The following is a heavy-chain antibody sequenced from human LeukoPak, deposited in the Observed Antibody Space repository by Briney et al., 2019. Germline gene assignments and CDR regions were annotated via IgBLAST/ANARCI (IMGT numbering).Heavy chain of an antibody. V-gene: IGHV4-31*03. J-gene: IGHJ4*02. Sequence: SETLSLTCTVSGGSISSGGYYWSWIRQHPGKGLGWIGYIYYSGSTYYNPSLKSRVTISVDTSKNQFSLKLSSVTAADTAVYYCASMYYDSSGYYYFDYWGQGTLVTVSS. D-gene: IGHD3-22*01. CDR1: GGSISSGGYY. CDR2: IYYSGST. CDR3: ASMYYDSSGYYYFDY.